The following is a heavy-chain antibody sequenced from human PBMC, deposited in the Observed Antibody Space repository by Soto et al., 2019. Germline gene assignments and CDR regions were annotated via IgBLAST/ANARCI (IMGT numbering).Heavy chain of an antibody. Sequence: PSETLSLTCSVSGYLISSGYYWGWVRQTPGKGLEWLGSIDYSGNTYYNPSLKSRLTISVDKSKNQFSLNLSSVTAADTAVYYCARQDRVVAEGRWFDPWGQGTLVTVSS. CDR1: GYLISSGYY. CDR3: ARQDRVVAEGRWFDP. CDR2: IDYSGNT. V-gene: IGHV4-38-2*01. J-gene: IGHJ5*02. D-gene: IGHD2-15*01.